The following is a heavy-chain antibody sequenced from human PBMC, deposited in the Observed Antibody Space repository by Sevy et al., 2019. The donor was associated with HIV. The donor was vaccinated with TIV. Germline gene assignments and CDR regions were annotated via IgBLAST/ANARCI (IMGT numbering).Heavy chain of an antibody. CDR2: ISGSGGST. CDR3: AKISVGTEDAFDI. V-gene: IGHV3-23*01. Sequence: GGSLRLSCAASGFTFSSYAMSWVRQAPGKGLEWVSAISGSGGSTYYADSVKGRFTISRDNSKNTLHLQMNSLRAEDTAVYYCAKISVGTEDAFDIWGQGTMVTVSS. D-gene: IGHD1-26*01. CDR1: GFTFSSYA. J-gene: IGHJ3*02.